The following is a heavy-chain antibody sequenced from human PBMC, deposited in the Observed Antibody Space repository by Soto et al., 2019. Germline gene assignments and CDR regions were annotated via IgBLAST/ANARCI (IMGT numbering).Heavy chain of an antibody. V-gene: IGHV1-8*01. J-gene: IGHJ5*02. CDR3: ARDPRGGSELGP. Sequence: QVQLVQSGAEVKKPGASVKVSCKASGYTFTSYDINWVRQATGQGLEWMGWMNPNSGNTGYAQKFQGRGTMTRNTSLRTAYMELRSLRAEDTAVYYCARDPRGGSELGPWGQGTLVTVSS. D-gene: IGHD1-26*01. CDR2: MNPNSGNT. CDR1: GYTFTSYD.